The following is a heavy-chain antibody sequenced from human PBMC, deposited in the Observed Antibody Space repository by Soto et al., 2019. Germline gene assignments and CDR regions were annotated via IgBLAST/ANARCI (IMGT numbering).Heavy chain of an antibody. CDR2: IYYSGST. J-gene: IGHJ6*03. D-gene: IGHD3-3*01. CDR3: AREGLSTYYDFWSGSYYYYMDV. CDR1: GGSFSGYY. V-gene: IGHV4-34*11. Sequence: SETLSLTCAVYGGSFSGYYWSWIRQPPGKGLEWIGYIYYSGSTNYNPSLKSRVTISVDTSKNQFSLKLSSVTAADTAVYYCAREGLSTYYDFWSGSYYYYMDVWGKGTTVTVSS.